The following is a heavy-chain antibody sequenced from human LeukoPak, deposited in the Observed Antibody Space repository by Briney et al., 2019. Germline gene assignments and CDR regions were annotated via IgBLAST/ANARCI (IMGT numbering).Heavy chain of an antibody. Sequence: SENLSLTSAVYTGSFCGYFWSWHGHCQGQGLRWMVGINNSGRTYSNKSFKRRATISVGTSKNQISLQLTSVTAADTAVYYCARPAFWSGYSGGGINWFDPWGQGTLVTVSS. CDR3: ARPAFWSGYSGGGINWFDP. V-gene: IGHV4-34*01. J-gene: IGHJ5*02. CDR2: INNSGRT. D-gene: IGHD3-3*01. CDR1: TGSFCGYF.